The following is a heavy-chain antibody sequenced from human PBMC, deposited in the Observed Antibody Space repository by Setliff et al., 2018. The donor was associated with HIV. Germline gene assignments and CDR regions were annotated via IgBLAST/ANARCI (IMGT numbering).Heavy chain of an antibody. V-gene: IGHV1-8*02. Sequence: ASVKVSCKASGYTFTSYDINWVRQATGQGLEWMGWMNPNSGNTGYAQKFQGRVTMTRNTSTNTAYMEMSSLRSEDTAVYYCANLVIIRSYFDYWGQGTLVTVSS. D-gene: IGHD3-10*01. CDR2: MNPNSGNT. CDR1: GYTFTSYD. CDR3: ANLVIIRSYFDY. J-gene: IGHJ4*02.